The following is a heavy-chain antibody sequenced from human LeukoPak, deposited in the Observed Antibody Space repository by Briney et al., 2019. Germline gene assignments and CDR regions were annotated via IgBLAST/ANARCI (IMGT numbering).Heavy chain of an antibody. CDR2: IIPIFGTA. D-gene: IGHD2-2*02. CDR3: ARGGGYCSSTSCYNQYGY. V-gene: IGHV1-69*05. Sequence: GASVKVSFKASGGTFSSYAISWVRQAPGQGLEWMGGIIPIFGTANYAQKFQGRVTITTDESTSTAYMELSSLRSEDTAVYYCARGGGYCSSTSCYNQYGYWGQGTLVTVSS. J-gene: IGHJ4*02. CDR1: GGTFSSYA.